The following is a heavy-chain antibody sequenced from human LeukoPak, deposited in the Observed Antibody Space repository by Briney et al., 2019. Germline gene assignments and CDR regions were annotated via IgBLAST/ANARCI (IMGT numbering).Heavy chain of an antibody. CDR1: AYTFTSYG. CDR2: VSAYNGNT. CDR3: ARGVNWNGGGFHFDY. Sequence: GASVKVSCKASAYTFTSYGISWVRQAPGQGLEWMGWVSAYNGNTNYAQKLQGRVTMTTDTSTSTAYMELRSLRSDDTAVYYCARGVNWNGGGFHFDYWGQGTLVTVSS. D-gene: IGHD1-1*01. V-gene: IGHV1-18*01. J-gene: IGHJ4*02.